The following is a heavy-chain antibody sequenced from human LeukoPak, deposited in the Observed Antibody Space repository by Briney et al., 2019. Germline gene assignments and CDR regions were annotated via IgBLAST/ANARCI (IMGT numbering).Heavy chain of an antibody. CDR3: ARGGSLGY. J-gene: IGHJ4*02. V-gene: IGHV3-48*03. CDR1: GCTFRSDE. Sequence: GGSLSLSCAASGCTFRSDEMNWVRQAPGKGLEWVSKMSSSGSAIYYADSVKGRFTISRDNAKSTLYLQMNSLRVEDTAVYYCARGGSLGYWGQGTLVTVSS. D-gene: IGHD6-19*01. CDR2: MSSSGSAI.